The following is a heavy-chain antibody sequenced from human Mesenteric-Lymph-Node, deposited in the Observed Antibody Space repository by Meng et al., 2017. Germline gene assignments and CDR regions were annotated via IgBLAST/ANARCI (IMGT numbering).Heavy chain of an antibody. CDR3: ARDGPGFGELSRNHGMDV. D-gene: IGHD3-10*01. CDR1: GFTFSDYY. V-gene: IGHV3-11*01. CDR2: ISSSGSTI. J-gene: IGHJ6*02. Sequence: GESLKISCAASGFTFSDYYMSWIRQAPGKGLEWVSYISSSGSTIYYADSVKGRFTISRDNAKNSLYLQMNSLRAEDTAVYYCARDGPGFGELSRNHGMDVWGQGTTVTVSS.